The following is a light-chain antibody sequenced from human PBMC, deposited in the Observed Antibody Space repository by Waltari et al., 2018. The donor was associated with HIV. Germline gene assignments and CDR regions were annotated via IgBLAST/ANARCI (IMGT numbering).Light chain of an antibody. CDR1: ALSMQY. Sequence: SYELTQPPSLSVSPVQTARITCSGDALSMQYGYWYQQKPGQAPALVIYKDSERSSGIPERFSGSSSGTTVTLTISGAQAEDEAAYFCQSTDRSGSYIIFGGGTKLTVL. CDR2: KDS. J-gene: IGLJ2*01. CDR3: QSTDRSGSYII. V-gene: IGLV3-25*03.